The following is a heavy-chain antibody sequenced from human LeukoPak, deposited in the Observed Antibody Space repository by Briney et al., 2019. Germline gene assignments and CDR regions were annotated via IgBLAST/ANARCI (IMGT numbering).Heavy chain of an antibody. CDR1: GFTFSSYW. D-gene: IGHD3-16*02. CDR3: ARAVTHSDY. Sequence: GGSLRLSCEASGFTFSSYWMSWVRQAPGKGLEWVANIKQDGSEKYYVDSVKGRFTISRDNAKNSVYLQMNSLRAEDTAMYYCARAVTHSDYWGQGTLVIVSS. J-gene: IGHJ4*02. V-gene: IGHV3-7*01. CDR2: IKQDGSEK.